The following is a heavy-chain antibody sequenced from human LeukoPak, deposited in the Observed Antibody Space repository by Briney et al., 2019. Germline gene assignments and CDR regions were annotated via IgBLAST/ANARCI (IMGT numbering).Heavy chain of an antibody. CDR2: IYYSGST. J-gene: IGHJ4*02. D-gene: IGHD6-13*01. Sequence: PSETLSLTCTVSGGSISSSSYYLGWIRQPPGKGLEWIGSIYYSGSTYYNPSLKRRVTISVDTSKNQFSLKLSSVTAADTAVYYCARRLAGTEDYWGQGTLVTVSS. CDR1: GGSISSSSYY. CDR3: ARRLAGTEDY. V-gene: IGHV4-39*01.